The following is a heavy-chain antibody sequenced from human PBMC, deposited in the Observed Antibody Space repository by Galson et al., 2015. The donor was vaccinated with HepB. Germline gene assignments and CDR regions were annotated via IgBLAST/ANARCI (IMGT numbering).Heavy chain of an antibody. CDR3: ASETPNYYDSRRVGTCGMDV. D-gene: IGHD3-22*01. CDR1: GGTFSSYA. V-gene: IGHV1-69*13. CDR2: IIPIFGTA. J-gene: IGHJ6*02. Sequence: SVKVSCKASGGTFSSYAISWVRQAPGQGLEWMGGIIPIFGTANYAQKFQGRVTITADESTSTAYMELSSLRSEDTAVYYCASETPNYYDSRRVGTCGMDVWGQGTTVTVSS.